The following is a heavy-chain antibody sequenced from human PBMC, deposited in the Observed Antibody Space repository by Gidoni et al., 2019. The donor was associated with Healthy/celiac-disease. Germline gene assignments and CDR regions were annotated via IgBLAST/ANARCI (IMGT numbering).Heavy chain of an antibody. CDR1: GFTFSGYS. J-gene: IGHJ4*02. V-gene: IGHV3-21*01. D-gene: IGHD3-16*01. Sequence: EVQLVESGGGLVTPGGSLRFSCAASGFTFSGYSMNWVRQAPGKGLEWVSSISSSSSYIYYADTGKGRFTSARENAKNSRYMKMNRLRDEDTDVYYCARAGLPGAGVDYWGQGTLVTVSS. CDR2: ISSSSSYI. CDR3: ARAGLPGAGVDY.